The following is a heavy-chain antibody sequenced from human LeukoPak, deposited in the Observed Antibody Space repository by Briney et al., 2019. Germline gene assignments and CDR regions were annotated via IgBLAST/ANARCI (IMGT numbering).Heavy chain of an antibody. CDR1: GFTFDDYA. D-gene: IGHD1-26*01. J-gene: IGHJ6*02. V-gene: IGHV3-9*01. Sequence: GGSLRLSCAASGFTFDDYAMHWVRQAPGKGLEWVSGISWNSGSIGYADSVKGRFTISRDNAKNSLYLQMNSLRAGDTALYYCAKDSGMVFLATYYYYGMDVRGQGTTVTVSS. CDR3: AKDSGMVFLATYYYYGMDV. CDR2: ISWNSGSI.